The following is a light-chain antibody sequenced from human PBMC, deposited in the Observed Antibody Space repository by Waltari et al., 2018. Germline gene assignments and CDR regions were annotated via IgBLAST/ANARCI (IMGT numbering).Light chain of an antibody. CDR3: SSYTSNSTLGV. J-gene: IGLJ3*02. CDR2: DVT. CDR1: NSDIGGYNF. V-gene: IGLV2-14*03. Sequence: QSALPQPASVSGSPGQSITISCTGTNSDIGGYNFVSWYQQHPAKAPKLMIFDVTNRPSGVSDRFSGAKSGNTSSLTISGLQADDEAVYYFSSYTSNSTLGVFGGGTRLTVL.